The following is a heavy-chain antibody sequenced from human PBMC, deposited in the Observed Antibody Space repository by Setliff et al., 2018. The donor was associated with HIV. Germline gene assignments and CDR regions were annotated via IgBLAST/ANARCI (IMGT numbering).Heavy chain of an antibody. CDR1: GFSFSYYW. Sequence: PGGSLRLSCAASGFSFSYYWMHWVRQAPGKGLEWVARINSDGSSTTYADVVKGRFTVSRDNAQNSVYLQMTSLRAEDTAVYFCAYHSLGGFYLGYYFYHGMDVWGQGTTVTVSS. CDR2: INSDGSST. CDR3: AYHSLGGFYLGYYFYHGMDV. V-gene: IGHV3-74*03. J-gene: IGHJ6*02. D-gene: IGHD3-16*01.